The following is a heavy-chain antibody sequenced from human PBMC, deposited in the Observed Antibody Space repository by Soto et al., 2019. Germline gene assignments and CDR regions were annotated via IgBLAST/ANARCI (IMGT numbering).Heavy chain of an antibody. D-gene: IGHD1-20*01. CDR3: ARSIRGPRRFNGMDI. CDR2: IERDDDDK. Sequence: SCPTLVNPTETLTLTCTFSGFSLTSPGMCVSWIRQPPGKALEWLALIERDDDDKYYSTSLKTRLTISKDTRKNQVVLTMANMDPADTGTYYCARSIRGPRRFNGMDIWGQGTTVTVSS. CDR1: GFSLTSPGMC. J-gene: IGHJ6*02. V-gene: IGHV2-70*13.